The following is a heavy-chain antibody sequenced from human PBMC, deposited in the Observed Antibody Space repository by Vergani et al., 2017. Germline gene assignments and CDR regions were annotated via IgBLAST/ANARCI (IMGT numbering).Heavy chain of an antibody. CDR1: GFKFSDHY. CDR3: AKNPGISPLRNYYAMDV. J-gene: IGHJ6*02. CDR2: ISPGASTV. Sequence: LEESGGGSVKPGGSLRLSCAASGFKFSDHYMSWIRQAPGKGLEWVSHISPGASTVSYTDSVTGRFTVSRDNDNNSLTLDMTTLRVEDTAVYYCAKNPGISPLRNYYAMDVWGQGTMVTVSS. V-gene: IGHV3-11*04. D-gene: IGHD1-14*01.